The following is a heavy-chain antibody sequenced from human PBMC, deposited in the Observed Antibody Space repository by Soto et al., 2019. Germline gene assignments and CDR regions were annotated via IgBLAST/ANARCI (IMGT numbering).Heavy chain of an antibody. CDR3: ARCKQPHHSYDSSDNTFDY. Sequence: SETLYLTGTVSGGSVSSGSYYWSWIRQPPGKGLEWIGYFFDNVTSNSNPSLKRRATISLDTFKNQFSLKLSSVTAADTAVYYCARCKQPHHSYDSSDNTFDYWGQGTLVTVSS. CDR2: FFDNVTS. CDR1: GGSVSSGSYY. J-gene: IGHJ4*02. V-gene: IGHV4-61*01. D-gene: IGHD3-22*01.